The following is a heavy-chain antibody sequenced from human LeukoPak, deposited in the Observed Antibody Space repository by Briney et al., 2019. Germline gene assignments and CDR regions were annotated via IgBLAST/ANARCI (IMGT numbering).Heavy chain of an antibody. Sequence: GGSLRLSCTASGLSLNSYAMSWVRQVPGKGLEWVSASSSSDDGKWYAESVRGRFTISRDTSKNTLYLQMNSLRAEDTAVYYCARDLRHYFDYWGQGTLVTVSS. D-gene: IGHD3-16*01. CDR2: SSSSDDGK. CDR1: GLSLNSYA. V-gene: IGHV3-23*01. J-gene: IGHJ4*02. CDR3: ARDLRHYFDY.